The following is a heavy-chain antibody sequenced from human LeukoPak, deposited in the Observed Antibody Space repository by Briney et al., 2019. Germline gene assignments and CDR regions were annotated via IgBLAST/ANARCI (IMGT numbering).Heavy chain of an antibody. CDR2: IKQDETEK. V-gene: IGHV3-7*01. CDR3: ARVVDGASFDS. J-gene: IGHJ4*02. D-gene: IGHD1-26*01. CDR1: GFTFDKAW. Sequence: PGGSLRLSCAASGFTFDKAWMTWVRQAPGKGLEWVANIKQDETEKYYVDSVKGRFTVSRDNARNLVFLQMNSLRDDDTAVYYCARVVDGASFDSWGQGTLVTVSS.